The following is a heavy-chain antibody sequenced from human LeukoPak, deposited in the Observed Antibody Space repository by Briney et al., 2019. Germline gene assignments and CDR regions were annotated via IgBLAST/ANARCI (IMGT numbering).Heavy chain of an antibody. CDR1: GYTFTSYG. Sequence: ASVKVSCKASGYTFTSYGISWVRQAPGQGLEWMGWISAYNGNTNYAQKLQGRVTMTTDTSTSTAYMELRSLRSDDTAVYYCARGRYYDISDGPGAFDIWGQGTMVTVSS. CDR2: ISAYNGNT. CDR3: ARGRYYDISDGPGAFDI. V-gene: IGHV1-18*01. J-gene: IGHJ3*02. D-gene: IGHD3-9*01.